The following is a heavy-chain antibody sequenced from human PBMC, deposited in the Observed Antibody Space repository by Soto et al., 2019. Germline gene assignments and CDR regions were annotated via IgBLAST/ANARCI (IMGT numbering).Heavy chain of an antibody. CDR1: GYTFTGHY. D-gene: IGHD3-10*01. CDR3: ARDLCPLGSGSACPLYGLDI. Sequence: QVQLVQSGAQVKPPGASVKVSCKASGYTFTGHYMHWVRQVSGKRLEHLGWLKSDNGGTYYAPKFQGRVTFTRDTSTSTAYMELSGLQSADTAVYFCARDLCPLGSGSACPLYGLDIWGQGTTVVVS. CDR2: LKSDNGGT. J-gene: IGHJ6*02. V-gene: IGHV1-2*02.